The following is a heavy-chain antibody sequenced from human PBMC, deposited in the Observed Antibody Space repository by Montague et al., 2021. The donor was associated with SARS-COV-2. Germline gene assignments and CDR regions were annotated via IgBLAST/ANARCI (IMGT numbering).Heavy chain of an antibody. CDR1: GGSFSGYY. J-gene: IGHJ6*02. Sequence: SETLSLTCAVYGGSFSGYYWSWIRQPPGKGLEWIGEINHSGSTNYNPSLKSRVTISVDTSKNQFSLKLSSVTAADTAVYYCAGGRRILLWFGELLSGGDYHGMDVWGQGTTVTVSS. V-gene: IGHV4-34*01. D-gene: IGHD3-10*01. CDR2: INHSGST. CDR3: AGGRRILLWFGELLSGGDYHGMDV.